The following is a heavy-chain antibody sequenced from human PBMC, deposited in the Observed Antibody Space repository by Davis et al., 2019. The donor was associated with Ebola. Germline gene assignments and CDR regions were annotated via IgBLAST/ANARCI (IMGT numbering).Heavy chain of an antibody. D-gene: IGHD3-10*01. Sequence: ASVKVSCTASRYTFTSYAMNWVRQAPGQGLEWMGWINTNTGSPTYAQGFTGRFVFSLDTSVSTAYLQISSLRAEDTALYYCARSHPGSYSDFDYWGQGTLVTVSS. J-gene: IGHJ4*02. V-gene: IGHV7-4-1*02. CDR2: INTNTGSP. CDR3: ARSHPGSYSDFDY. CDR1: RYTFTSYA.